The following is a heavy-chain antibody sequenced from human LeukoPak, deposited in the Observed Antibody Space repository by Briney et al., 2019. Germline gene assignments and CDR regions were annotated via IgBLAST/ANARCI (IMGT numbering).Heavy chain of an antibody. CDR2: INHSGST. V-gene: IGHV4-34*01. D-gene: IGHD4-17*01. CDR3: ACSPESTANWFDP. Sequence: PSETLSLTCAVYGGSFSGYYWSWIRQPPGKGLEWIGEINHSGSTNYNPSLKSRVTISVDTSKNQFSLKLSSVTAADTAVYYCACSPESTANWFDPWGQGTLVTVSS. J-gene: IGHJ5*02. CDR1: GGSFSGYY.